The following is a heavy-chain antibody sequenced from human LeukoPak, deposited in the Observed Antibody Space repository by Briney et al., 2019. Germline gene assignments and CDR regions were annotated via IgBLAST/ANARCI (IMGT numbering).Heavy chain of an antibody. CDR3: ARGSRMRLPLFY. Sequence: SETLSLTCTVSGGSISDSYWSWIRQPPGKGLEWIGKIHDSGITNYNPSLKSRVTFSVDTSKKQFSLNLNSVTAADTAVYYCARGSRMRLPLFYWGQGTLVTVSS. CDR2: IHDSGIT. J-gene: IGHJ4*02. CDR1: GGSISDSY. V-gene: IGHV4-59*12. D-gene: IGHD5-18*01.